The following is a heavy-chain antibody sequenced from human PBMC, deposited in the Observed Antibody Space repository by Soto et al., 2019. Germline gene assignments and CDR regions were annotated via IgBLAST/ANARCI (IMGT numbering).Heavy chain of an antibody. CDR1: GGTFSSYA. V-gene: IGHV1-69*01. Sequence: QVQLVQSGAEVKKPGSSVKVSCKASGGTFSSYAISWVRQAPRQGLEWMGGIIPIFGTANYAQKFQGRVTITADESTSTAYMELSSLRSEDTAVYYCASRGGIYGDFDFRQEDYYYGMDVWGQGTTVTVSS. CDR3: ASRGGIYGDFDFRQEDYYYGMDV. CDR2: IIPIFGTA. D-gene: IGHD4-17*01. J-gene: IGHJ6*02.